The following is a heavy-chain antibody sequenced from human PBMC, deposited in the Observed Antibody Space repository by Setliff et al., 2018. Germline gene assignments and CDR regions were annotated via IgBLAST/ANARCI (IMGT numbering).Heavy chain of an antibody. D-gene: IGHD5-18*01. V-gene: IGHV1-18*01. CDR3: ARAPSVELVTIRTNSWFTY. CDR1: GYTFRNYA. J-gene: IGHJ4*02. CDR2: ISVYNGDT. Sequence: GAPVKVSCKASGYTFRNYAFAWVRQAPGQGLEWVGWISVYNGDTNYAQKFQGRVTLTTDTSTSTAYMELRILTSDDSAFYYCARAPSVELVTIRTNSWFTYWGQGTLVTVSS.